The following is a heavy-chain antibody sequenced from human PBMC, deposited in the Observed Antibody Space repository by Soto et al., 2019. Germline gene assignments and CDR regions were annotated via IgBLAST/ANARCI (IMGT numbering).Heavy chain of an antibody. CDR2: VYRTGST. Sequence: SETLSLTCAVSGGSISTSNWWSWVRQPPGKGLEWIGEVYRTGSTNYNPSLESRLTISVDKSKNQFSLKLTSVTAADTAVYYCAREEYVGFNCFAPWGQGTLVTVSS. D-gene: IGHD3-16*01. CDR3: AREEYVGFNCFAP. CDR1: GGSISTSNW. J-gene: IGHJ5*02. V-gene: IGHV4-4*02.